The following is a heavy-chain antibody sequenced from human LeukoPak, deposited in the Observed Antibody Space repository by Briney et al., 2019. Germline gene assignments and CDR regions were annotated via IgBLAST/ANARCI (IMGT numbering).Heavy chain of an antibody. Sequence: PSETLSLTCTVSGYSISSGYFWGWIRQPPGKGLEWIGSIYHSGTTYYNPSLKSRVTISVDTSKNQFSLKLTSVTAADTAVYYCARGYSSSWYFNWFDPWGQGTLVTVS. CDR3: ARGYSSSWYFNWFDP. D-gene: IGHD6-13*01. CDR1: GYSISSGYF. V-gene: IGHV4-38-2*02. CDR2: IYHSGTT. J-gene: IGHJ5*02.